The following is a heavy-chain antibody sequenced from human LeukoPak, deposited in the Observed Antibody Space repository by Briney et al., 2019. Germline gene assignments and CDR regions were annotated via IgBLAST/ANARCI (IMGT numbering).Heavy chain of an antibody. V-gene: IGHV3-30-3*01. CDR3: ARDRNYDFWSGSTGRYFDY. D-gene: IGHD3-3*01. J-gene: IGHJ4*02. Sequence: GGSLRLSCAASGFTFSSYAMHWVRQAPGKGLEWVAVISYDGSNKYYADSVKGRFTISRDNSKNTLYLQMNSLRAEDTAVYYCARDRNYDFWSGSTGRYFDYWGQGTLVTVSS. CDR2: ISYDGSNK. CDR1: GFTFSSYA.